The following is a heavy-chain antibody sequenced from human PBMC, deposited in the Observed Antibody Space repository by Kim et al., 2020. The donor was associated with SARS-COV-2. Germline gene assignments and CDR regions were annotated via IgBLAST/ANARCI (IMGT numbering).Heavy chain of an antibody. CDR1: GFTFSSYA. V-gene: IGHV3-30*04. Sequence: GGSLRLSCAASGFTFSSYAMHWVRQAPGKGLEWVAVISYDGSNKYYADSVKGRFTISRDNSKNTLYLQMNSLRVEDTAVYYCAREELSRYSSGWYYYYYG. D-gene: IGHD6-19*01. CDR3: AREELSRYSSGWYYYYYG. CDR2: ISYDGSNK. J-gene: IGHJ6*01.